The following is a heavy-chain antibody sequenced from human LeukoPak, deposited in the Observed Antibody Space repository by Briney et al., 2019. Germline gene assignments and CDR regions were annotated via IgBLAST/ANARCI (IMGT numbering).Heavy chain of an antibody. J-gene: IGHJ5*02. CDR3: ARVAAAGFAYDKFDP. V-gene: IGHV1-46*01. CDR2: INPSGAST. CDR1: VYTFTSYY. D-gene: IGHD6-13*01. Sequence: ASVTVSFKASVYTFTSYYMHWVRQAPGQGLEWMGIINPSGASTNYAQKFQGRVNMTSDTSTNTVYMELGSLRSEDTAVYYCARVAAAGFAYDKFDPWGQGTLVTVSS.